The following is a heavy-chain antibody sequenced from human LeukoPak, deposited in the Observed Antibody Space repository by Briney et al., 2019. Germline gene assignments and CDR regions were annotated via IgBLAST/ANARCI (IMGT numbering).Heavy chain of an antibody. CDR2: ISYDGSNK. J-gene: IGHJ4*02. V-gene: IGHV3-30*18. CDR3: AKGIRGDYYFDY. CDR1: GFTFSSYG. D-gene: IGHD2-21*01. Sequence: GGSLRLSCAASGFTFSSYGMHWVRQAPGKGLEWVAVISYDGSNKYYADSVKGRFTISRDNSKNTLYLQMNSLRAEDTAVYYCAKGIRGDYYFDYWGQGTLVTVSS.